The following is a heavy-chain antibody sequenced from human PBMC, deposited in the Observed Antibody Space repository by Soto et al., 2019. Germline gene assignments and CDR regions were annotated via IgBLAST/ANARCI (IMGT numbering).Heavy chain of an antibody. J-gene: IGHJ4*02. D-gene: IGHD1-1*01. V-gene: IGHV1-3*01. CDR2: VNAGSGGT. CDR1: GYTFSRYA. Sequence: GTSVKVSCKASGYTFSRYAIHWVRQAPGLTLEWMGWVNAGSGGTKYSQKFQGRVTITRDASASTAYMELSSLRSEDTAVYYCARERGNSGTFDYWGQGARVTVSS. CDR3: ARERGNSGTFDY.